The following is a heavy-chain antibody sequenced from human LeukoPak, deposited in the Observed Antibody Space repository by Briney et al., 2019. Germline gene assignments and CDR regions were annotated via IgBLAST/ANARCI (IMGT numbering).Heavy chain of an antibody. Sequence: SETLFLTCAVYGGSFSGYYWSWIRQPPGKGLEWIGEINHSGSTNYNPSLKSRVTISVDTSKNQFSLKLSSVTAADTAVYYCARSLAVAGTGSAGSLDLDYWGQGTLVTVSS. CDR2: INHSGST. CDR3: ARSLAVAGTGSAGSLDLDY. J-gene: IGHJ4*02. V-gene: IGHV4-34*01. D-gene: IGHD6-19*01. CDR1: GGSFSGYY.